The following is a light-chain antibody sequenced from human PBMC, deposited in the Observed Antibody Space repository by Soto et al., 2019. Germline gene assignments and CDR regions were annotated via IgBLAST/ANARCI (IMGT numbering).Light chain of an antibody. V-gene: IGKV1-5*03. CDR3: QNYNDYSWT. J-gene: IGKJ1*01. CDR1: QSISIW. CDR2: KAS. Sequence: DIQMTQSPSTLSASVGDRVAITCRASQSISIWLVWYQQKPGKAPKLLIYKASSLESGVPSRFSGSGSGTEFPLTISILKPDDFAAYYCQNYNDYSWTFGQGTKVEIK.